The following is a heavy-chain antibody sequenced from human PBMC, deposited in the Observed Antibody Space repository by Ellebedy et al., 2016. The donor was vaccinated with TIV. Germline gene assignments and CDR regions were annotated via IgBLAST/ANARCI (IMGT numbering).Heavy chain of an antibody. V-gene: IGHV4-59*08. CDR3: ARRDVLGPSAFDI. CDR2: IYYSGST. Sequence: MPSETLSLTCTVSGGSISSYYWSWIRQPPGKGLEWIGYIYYSGSTNYNPSLKSRVTISVDTSKNQFSLKLSSVTAADTAVYYCARRDVLGPSAFDIWGQGTMVTVSS. J-gene: IGHJ3*02. D-gene: IGHD2-8*02. CDR1: GGSISSYY.